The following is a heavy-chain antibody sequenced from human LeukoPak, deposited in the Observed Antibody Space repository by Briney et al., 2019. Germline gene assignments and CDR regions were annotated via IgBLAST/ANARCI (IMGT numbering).Heavy chain of an antibody. Sequence: GGSLSLSCPASGFLFSGCALSWVRRRPGKGLEWVSAISGSGGSTYYADSVKGRFTISRDNSKNTLYLQMNSLRAEDTAVYYCAKGRSRFDYWGQGTLVTVSS. CDR2: ISGSGGST. J-gene: IGHJ4*02. CDR1: GFLFSGCA. V-gene: IGHV3-23*01. D-gene: IGHD6-19*01. CDR3: AKGRSRFDY.